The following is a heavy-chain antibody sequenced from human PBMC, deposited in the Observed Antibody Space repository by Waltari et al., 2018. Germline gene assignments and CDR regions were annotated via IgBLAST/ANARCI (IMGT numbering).Heavy chain of an antibody. Sequence: EVQLVESGGGLVQPGGSLRLSCAASGFTFSSSWMSWVRQAPGKGLEWVANIKQDGSEKYYVDSVKGRFTISRDNAKNSLYLQMNSLRAEDTAVYYCASPHLPYSSSWYPPDYWGQGTLVTVSS. V-gene: IGHV3-7*01. J-gene: IGHJ4*02. CDR3: ASPHLPYSSSWYPPDY. CDR1: GFTFSSSW. D-gene: IGHD6-13*01. CDR2: IKQDGSEK.